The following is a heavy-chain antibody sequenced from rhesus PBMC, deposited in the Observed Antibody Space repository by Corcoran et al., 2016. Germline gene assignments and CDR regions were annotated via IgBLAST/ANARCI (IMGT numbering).Heavy chain of an antibody. V-gene: IGHV3S5*01. CDR1: GFPFSSYG. J-gene: IGHJ3*01. Sequence: EVQLVESGGGLVQPGGSLRLSCAASGFPFSSYGMSWVRQAPGKGLEWVSYISNGGGRTYYANAVKGRFTIYRDNSKNTLSLQMNSLRAEDTAVYYCAKGAKLELGVAFDVWGQGLRVTVSS. CDR2: ISNGGGRT. D-gene: IGHD1-26*01. CDR3: AKGAKLELGVAFDV.